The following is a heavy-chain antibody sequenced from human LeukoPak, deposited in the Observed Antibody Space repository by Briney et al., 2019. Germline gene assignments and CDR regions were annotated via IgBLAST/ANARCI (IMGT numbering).Heavy chain of an antibody. V-gene: IGHV3-23*01. Sequence: GGSLRLPCAASGFTFSSYAMSWVRQAPGKGLEWVSAISGSGGSTYYADSVKGRFTISRDNSKNTLYLQMNSLRAEDTAVYYCAKTNWGSDYFDYWGQGTLVTVSS. CDR1: GFTFSSYA. CDR3: AKTNWGSDYFDY. D-gene: IGHD7-27*01. J-gene: IGHJ4*02. CDR2: ISGSGGST.